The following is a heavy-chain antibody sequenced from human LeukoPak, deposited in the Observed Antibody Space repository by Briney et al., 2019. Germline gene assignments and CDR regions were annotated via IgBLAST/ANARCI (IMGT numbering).Heavy chain of an antibody. V-gene: IGHV3-23*01. J-gene: IGHJ6*03. CDR1: GFPFSSYA. CDR2: ISNSDDST. Sequence: PGESLRLSCAASGFPFSSYAMSWVRQAPGKGLEWVSTISNSDDSTYYADSVKGRFTISRDNAKNSLYLQMNSLRAEDTAVYYCARDKGNYDFVRRKNYYYMDVWGKGTTVTITS. D-gene: IGHD3/OR15-3a*01. CDR3: ARDKGNYDFVRRKNYYYMDV.